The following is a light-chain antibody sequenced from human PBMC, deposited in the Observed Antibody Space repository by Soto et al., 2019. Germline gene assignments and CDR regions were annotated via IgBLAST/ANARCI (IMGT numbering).Light chain of an antibody. CDR2: GAS. CDR3: QQYNNWPLT. Sequence: EIELTQSPVTLSVSPGERATLSCRASQSVSSDLAWFQQKPGQAPRLLIYGASTRATGIPARFSGSGSGTEFTLTNSSLQSEDCAIYYCQQYNNWPLTFGGGTKVEIK. J-gene: IGKJ4*01. CDR1: QSVSSD. V-gene: IGKV3-15*01.